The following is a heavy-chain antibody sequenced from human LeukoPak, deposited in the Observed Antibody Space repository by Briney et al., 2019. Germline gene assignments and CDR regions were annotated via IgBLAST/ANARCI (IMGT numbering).Heavy chain of an antibody. Sequence: PSQTLSLTCAISGDSVSRNSAAWNWSRQSPSRGLEWLGRTYYRSKRYNDYAVSVKSRITINSDTSKNQFALQLNSVTPEDTAVYYCASEIVRGSVNYDFWGQGTLVTVSS. CDR2: TYYRSKRYN. V-gene: IGHV6-1*01. J-gene: IGHJ4*02. CDR1: GDSVSRNSAA. CDR3: ASEIVRGSVNYDF. D-gene: IGHD3-16*01.